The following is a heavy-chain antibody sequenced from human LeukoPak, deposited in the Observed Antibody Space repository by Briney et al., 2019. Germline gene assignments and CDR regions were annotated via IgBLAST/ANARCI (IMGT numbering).Heavy chain of an antibody. J-gene: IGHJ4*02. CDR3: EREGIAVAGFDY. D-gene: IGHD6-19*01. V-gene: IGHV1-18*01. CDR1: GYTFVSYG. CDR2: ISAYNGNT. Sequence: ASVKVSCKASGYTFVSYGFNWVRQAPGQGLEWMGWISAYNGNTNYAQKLQGRVTLTTDTSTSTAYMELRSLTSDDTAVYYCEREGIAVAGFDYWGQGTVVTVSS.